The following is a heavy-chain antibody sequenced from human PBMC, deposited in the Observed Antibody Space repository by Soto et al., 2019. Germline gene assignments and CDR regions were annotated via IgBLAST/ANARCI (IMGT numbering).Heavy chain of an antibody. CDR2: IIPIFGTA. J-gene: IGHJ4*02. V-gene: IGHV1-69*01. CDR3: AMEAVGQQLTSPPDY. D-gene: IGHD6-13*01. Sequence: QVQLVQSGAEVKKPGSSVKVSCKASGGTFSSYAISWVRQAPGQGLEWMGGIIPIFGTANYAQKFQGRVTITADESTSTAYMELSSLRSEDTAVYYWAMEAVGQQLTSPPDYWGQGTLVTVSS. CDR1: GGTFSSYA.